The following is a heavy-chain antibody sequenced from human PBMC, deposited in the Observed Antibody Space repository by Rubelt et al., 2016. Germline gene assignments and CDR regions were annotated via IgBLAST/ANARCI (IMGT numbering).Heavy chain of an antibody. D-gene: IGHD1-7*01. CDR1: GLTFRSYA. J-gene: IGHJ6*03. CDR3: AKLPGAGTIHARYYYLDV. V-gene: IGHV3-23*04. Sequence: EVLLVESGGGLVKPGGSLRLSCAASGLTFRSYAMTWVRQAPGKGLEWVSSIIGSGVTTYYADSVRGRFTISRDNSKNTLYLHMSSLTAEDTAVYYCAKLPGAGTIHARYYYLDVWGRGTTVTVSS. CDR2: IIGSGVTT.